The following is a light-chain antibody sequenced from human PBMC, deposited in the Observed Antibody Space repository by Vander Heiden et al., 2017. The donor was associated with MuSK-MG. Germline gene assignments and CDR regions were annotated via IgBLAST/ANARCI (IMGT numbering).Light chain of an antibody. Sequence: SYELTQPPSVSVSPGQTASITCSGDKLGNKYASWYQQKPGQSPVLVIYQDDKRPSGIPERFSGSNSGNKATLTISGTQAMDEADYYCQAWDSSTVVFGGGTKLTVL. CDR3: QAWDSSTVV. V-gene: IGLV3-1*01. J-gene: IGLJ2*01. CDR2: QDD. CDR1: KLGNKY.